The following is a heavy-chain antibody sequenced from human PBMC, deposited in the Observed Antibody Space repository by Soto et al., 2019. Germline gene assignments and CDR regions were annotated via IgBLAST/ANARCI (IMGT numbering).Heavy chain of an antibody. D-gene: IGHD1-26*01. CDR2: ISYDGSNE. Sequence: VQLVESGGGVVQPGGSLRLSCAASGFIFSTYGMHWVGQVPGKGLEWVAHISYDGSNEHYADSVKGRFTVSRDNAKNTLSLQLTSLRSEDTAVYYCTKEYIVGTTWGYFESWGQGTLVTVSS. V-gene: IGHV3-30*18. CDR1: GFIFSTYG. CDR3: TKEYIVGTTWGYFES. J-gene: IGHJ4*02.